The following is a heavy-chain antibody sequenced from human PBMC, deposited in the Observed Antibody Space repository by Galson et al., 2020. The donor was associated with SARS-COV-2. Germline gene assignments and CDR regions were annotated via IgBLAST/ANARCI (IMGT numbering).Heavy chain of an antibody. Sequence: SETLSLTCTVSGGSISSYYWSWIRQPPGKGLEWIGYIYYSGSTNYNPSLKSRVTISVDTSKNQFSLKLSSVTAADTAVYYCARRAAWRPVIAFDIWGQGTMVTVSS. V-gene: IGHV4-59*08. CDR2: IYYSGST. D-gene: IGHD2-21*01. J-gene: IGHJ3*02. CDR1: GGSISSYY. CDR3: ARRAAWRPVIAFDI.